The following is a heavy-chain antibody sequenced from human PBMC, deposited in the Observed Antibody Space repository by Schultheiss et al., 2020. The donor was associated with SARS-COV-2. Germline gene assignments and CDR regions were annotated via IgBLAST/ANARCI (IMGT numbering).Heavy chain of an antibody. CDR2: ISGSGGST. V-gene: IGHV3-48*02. Sequence: GGSLRLSCAASGFTFSSYWMHWVRQAPGKGLEWVSAISGSGGSTYYADSVKGRFTIARDNAKNSLYLQMDSLRDEDTAVYYCARADCSSSSCSSFGHWGQGTLVTVSS. D-gene: IGHD2-2*01. J-gene: IGHJ4*02. CDR3: ARADCSSSSCSSFGH. CDR1: GFTFSSYW.